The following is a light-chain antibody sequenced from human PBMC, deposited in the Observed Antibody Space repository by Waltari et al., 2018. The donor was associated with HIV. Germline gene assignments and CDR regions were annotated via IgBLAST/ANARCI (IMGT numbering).Light chain of an antibody. CDR1: SSNIGNNF. V-gene: IGLV1-51*01. Sequence: QSVLTQPPSVSAAPGQKVTISCSGNSSNIGNNFVSLYQQFPGTAPKLRMYYTERRPSGMPERFAGSKSGTSATLCITGLQTGDEAVYYCGTWDSSLSAGVFGGGTKVTVL. CDR3: GTWDSSLSAGV. J-gene: IGLJ3*02. CDR2: YTE.